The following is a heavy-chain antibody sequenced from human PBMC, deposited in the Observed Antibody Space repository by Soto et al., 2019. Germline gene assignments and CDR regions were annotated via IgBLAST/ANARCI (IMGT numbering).Heavy chain of an antibody. Sequence: PGESLKISCKGSGYSFTSYWIGWVRQMPGKGLEWMGIIYPGDSDTRYSPSFQGQVTISADKSISTAYLQWSSLKASDTAMYYCAGSRHDSSSWYLGRCDYYGMDVWGQGTTVTVSS. CDR1: GYSFTSYW. J-gene: IGHJ6*02. CDR3: AGSRHDSSSWYLGRCDYYGMDV. D-gene: IGHD6-13*01. CDR2: IYPGDSDT. V-gene: IGHV5-51*01.